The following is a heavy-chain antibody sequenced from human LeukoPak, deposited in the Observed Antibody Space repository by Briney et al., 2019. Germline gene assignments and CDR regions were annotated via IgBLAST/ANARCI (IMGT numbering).Heavy chain of an antibody. Sequence: PGVSLTLSCRPCRFTVSSNYTSWVRHSTGKGVEWVSDIYSGSNTYYADSVKGRFTISRDNSKNTMYLQMNSLRAEDTAVYYCARDRGDGYNSGTYYYYYGMDVWGQGTTVTVSS. CDR2: IYSGSNT. CDR3: ARDRGDGYNSGTYYYYYGMDV. V-gene: IGHV3-53*01. D-gene: IGHD5-24*01. CDR1: RFTVSSNY. J-gene: IGHJ6*02.